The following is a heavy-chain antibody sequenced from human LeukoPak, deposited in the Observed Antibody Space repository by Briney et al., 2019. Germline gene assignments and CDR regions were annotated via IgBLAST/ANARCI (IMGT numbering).Heavy chain of an antibody. V-gene: IGHV3-23*01. CDR3: AKDRYGGNGFIGY. J-gene: IGHJ4*02. D-gene: IGHD4-23*01. CDR2: ISGSGGST. CDR1: GGSINNNN. Sequence: PSETLSLTCAVSGGSINNNNWWGWVRQAPGRGLGWVSAISGSGGSTYYADSVKGRFTISRDNSKNTLYLQMNSLRAEDTAVYYCAKDRYGGNGFIGYWGQGTLVTVSS.